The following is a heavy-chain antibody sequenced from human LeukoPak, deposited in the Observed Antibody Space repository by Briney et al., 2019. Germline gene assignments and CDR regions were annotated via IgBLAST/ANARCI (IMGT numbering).Heavy chain of an antibody. CDR2: IYYSGST. V-gene: IGHV4-59*12. D-gene: IGHD6-19*01. CDR3: ARGGAVAPHY. CDR1: GGSISGYY. Sequence: SETLSLTCTVSGGSISGYYWSWIRQPPGKGLEWIGYIYYSGSTNYNPSLKSRVTISVDTSKNQFSLKLSSVTAADTAVYYCARGGAVAPHYWGQGTLVTVSS. J-gene: IGHJ4*02.